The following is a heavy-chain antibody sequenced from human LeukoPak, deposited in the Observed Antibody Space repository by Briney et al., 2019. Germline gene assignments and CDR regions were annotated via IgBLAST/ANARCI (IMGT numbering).Heavy chain of an antibody. CDR2: INTNTGNP. D-gene: IGHD5-24*01. CDR1: GYTFTSYA. Sequence: ASVKVSCKASGYTFTSYAMNWVRQAPGQGLEWMGWINTNTGNPTYAQGFTGRFVFSLDTSVSTAYLQISSLKAEDTAVYYCARDLRDGYNQDYFDYWGQGTLVTVSS. CDR3: ARDLRDGYNQDYFDY. V-gene: IGHV7-4-1*02. J-gene: IGHJ4*02.